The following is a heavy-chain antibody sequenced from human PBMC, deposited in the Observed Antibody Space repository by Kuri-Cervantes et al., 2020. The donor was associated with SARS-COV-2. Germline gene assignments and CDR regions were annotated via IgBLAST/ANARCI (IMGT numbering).Heavy chain of an antibody. CDR2: IYYSGSA. J-gene: IGHJ4*02. CDR1: GGSLGSGDYY. V-gene: IGHV4-30-4*08. CDR3: ARISTYYFDY. Sequence: SETLSLTCTVSGGSLGSGDYYWTWVRQPPGKGLEWIGNIYYSGSAFYNPSLKSRVTMSLDMSKSQFSLKLTSVTAADTAVYYCARISTYYFDYWGQGTLVTVSS.